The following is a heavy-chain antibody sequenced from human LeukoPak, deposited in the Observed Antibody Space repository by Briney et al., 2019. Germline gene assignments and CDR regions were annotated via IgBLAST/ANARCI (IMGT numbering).Heavy chain of an antibody. J-gene: IGHJ3*02. CDR2: IKADGSET. D-gene: IGHD3-9*01. CDR3: ARDIPKVLRYFEPPHDAFDI. V-gene: IGHV3-7*01. Sequence: GGSLRLSCVASGFTFSMYWISWVRQAPGKGPEWVANIKADGSETYYMDSVKGRFSISRDNSKNTLYLQMNSLRAEDTAVYYCARDIPKVLRYFEPPHDAFDIWGQGTMVTVSS. CDR1: GFTFSMYW.